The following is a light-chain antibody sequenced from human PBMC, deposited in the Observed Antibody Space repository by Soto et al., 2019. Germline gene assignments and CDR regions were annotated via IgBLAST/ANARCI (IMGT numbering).Light chain of an antibody. Sequence: LTQPPAGSVSPGQSVTISCTGTSSDVGGYNRVSWYQQPPGKAPKLLIYDVSNRPSGGSTRFSGSKSGNTASLTISGLQAEDEADYYCTSYATGSAYVFGPGTKVTVL. V-gene: IGLV2-18*02. CDR2: DVS. CDR1: SSDVGGYNR. CDR3: TSYATGSAYV. J-gene: IGLJ1*01.